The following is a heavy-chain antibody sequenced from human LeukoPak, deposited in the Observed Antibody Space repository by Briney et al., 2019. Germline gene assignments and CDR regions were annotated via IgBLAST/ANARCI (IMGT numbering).Heavy chain of an antibody. V-gene: IGHV3-7*01. D-gene: IGHD3-3*01. CDR1: GFTFTNYW. Sequence: GGSLRLSCAASGFTFTNYWMSWVRQAPGKGLEWVANIRQDGSEKHYVDSVKGRFTISRDNAQNSLYLQMNSLRAEDTAVYYCARGSILDEGLPDHWGQGTLVTVSS. J-gene: IGHJ4*02. CDR2: IRQDGSEK. CDR3: ARGSILDEGLPDH.